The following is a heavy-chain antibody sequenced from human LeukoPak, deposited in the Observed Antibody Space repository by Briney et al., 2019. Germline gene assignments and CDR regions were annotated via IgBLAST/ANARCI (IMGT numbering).Heavy chain of an antibody. J-gene: IGHJ3*02. CDR1: GFTFSSYS. Sequence: GGPLRLSCAASGFTFSSYSMNWLRQAPGRGLEWVSSISSSSSYIYYADSVKGRFTISRDNAKNSLYLQMNSLRAEDTAVYYCASVDTAMVFWAFDIWGQGTMVTVSS. CDR3: ASVDTAMVFWAFDI. V-gene: IGHV3-21*01. CDR2: ISSSSSYI. D-gene: IGHD5-18*01.